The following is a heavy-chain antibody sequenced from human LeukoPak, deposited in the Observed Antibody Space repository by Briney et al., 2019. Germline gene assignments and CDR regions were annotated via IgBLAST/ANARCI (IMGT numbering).Heavy chain of an antibody. J-gene: IGHJ6*03. D-gene: IGHD3-3*01. CDR1: GFIFSNYW. Sequence: AGGSLRLSCAASGFIFSNYWMTWVRRAPGKGLEWVAEIKQDGDEKYYVDSVKGRFTISRDNAENSVYLQMNSLRAEDTAVYYCAREAPYDVLSGYYPHYMDVWGKGTTVTVSS. V-gene: IGHV3-7*01. CDR3: AREAPYDVLSGYYPHYMDV. CDR2: IKQDGDEK.